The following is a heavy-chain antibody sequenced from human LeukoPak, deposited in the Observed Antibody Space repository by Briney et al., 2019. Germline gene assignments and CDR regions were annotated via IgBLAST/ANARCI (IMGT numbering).Heavy chain of an antibody. CDR2: ISSSSSTI. CDR1: GFTFSSYS. Sequence: GGSLRLSCAASGFTFSSYSMNWVRQAPGKGLEWVSYISSSSSTIYYADSVKGRFTISRDNAKNSLYLQMNSLRAEDTAVYYCARFRGSGWTDYWGQGTLVTVSS. J-gene: IGHJ4*02. D-gene: IGHD6-19*01. V-gene: IGHV3-48*01. CDR3: ARFRGSGWTDY.